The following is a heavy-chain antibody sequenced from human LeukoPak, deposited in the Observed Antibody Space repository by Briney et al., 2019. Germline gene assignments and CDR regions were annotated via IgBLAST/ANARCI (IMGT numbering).Heavy chain of an antibody. J-gene: IGHJ4*02. D-gene: IGHD1-7*01. V-gene: IGHV1-2*04. Sequence: KPGESLKISCKGSGYTFTSYYMHWARQAPGQGLEWMGWINPNSGGTNYAQKFQGWVTMTRDTSISTAYMELSRLRSDDTAVYYCASSGTSWGNFDYWGQGTLVTVSS. CDR2: INPNSGGT. CDR3: ASSGTSWGNFDY. CDR1: GYTFTSYY.